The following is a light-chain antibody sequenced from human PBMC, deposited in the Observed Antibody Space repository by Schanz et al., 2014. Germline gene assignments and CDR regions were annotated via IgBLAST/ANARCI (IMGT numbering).Light chain of an antibody. CDR2: GNS. CDR3: AAWDDSLSGRVV. CDR1: SSNIGAGYV. V-gene: IGLV1-40*01. Sequence: QSVLTQPPSVSGAPGQRVTISCTGSSSNIGAGYVLHWYQQLPGTAPKLLIYGNSNRPSGVPDRFSGSKSGTSASLAISGLQSEDEADYYCAAWDDSLSGRVVFGGGTKLTVL. J-gene: IGLJ2*01.